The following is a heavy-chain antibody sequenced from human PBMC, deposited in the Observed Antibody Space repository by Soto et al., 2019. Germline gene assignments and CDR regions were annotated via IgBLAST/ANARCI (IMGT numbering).Heavy chain of an antibody. CDR1: GFSLSNSGVG. V-gene: IGHV2-5*02. CDR3: AHPAATRALWERFDF. J-gene: IGHJ4*02. D-gene: IGHD1-26*01. CDR2: MYRGDDK. Sequence: QITLKESGPTLVKPTQTLTLTCSFSGFSLSNSGVGVGWIRQPPGKALEWLALMYRGDDKRYNPSLKSRVTITQDYSTYQLVFTMTNMDPVDTATYYCAHPAATRALWERFDFWGQGTLVTVSS.